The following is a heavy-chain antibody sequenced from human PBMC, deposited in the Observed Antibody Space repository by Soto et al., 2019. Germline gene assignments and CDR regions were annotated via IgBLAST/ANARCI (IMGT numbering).Heavy chain of an antibody. Sequence: ESGGGLVQPGGSLRLSCTASGFTFSSFAVSWVRQAPGKGLEWVSAISGIGGSTYYADSVKGRFTISRDNSKNTLYLQMNSLRAEDTAVYYCAKSGYCSGGNCYRGFDYWGQGTLVTVSS. J-gene: IGHJ4*02. CDR3: AKSGYCSGGNCYRGFDY. CDR2: ISGIGGST. D-gene: IGHD2-15*01. V-gene: IGHV3-23*01. CDR1: GFTFSSFA.